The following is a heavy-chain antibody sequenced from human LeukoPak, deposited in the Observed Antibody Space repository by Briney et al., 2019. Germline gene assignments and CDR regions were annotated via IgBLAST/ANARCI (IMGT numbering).Heavy chain of an antibody. CDR3: AKTTAGYSSGRYPGWPVDY. CDR1: GFTFGSYA. CDR2: ISGSGGST. Sequence: GGSLRLPCAASGFTFGSYAMYWVRQAPGKGLEWVSGISGSGGSTFYADSVKGRFTISRDKSENTVYLQMNSLRADDTAVYYCAKTTAGYSSGRYPGWPVDYWGQGTLVTVSS. V-gene: IGHV3-23*01. J-gene: IGHJ4*02. D-gene: IGHD6-19*01.